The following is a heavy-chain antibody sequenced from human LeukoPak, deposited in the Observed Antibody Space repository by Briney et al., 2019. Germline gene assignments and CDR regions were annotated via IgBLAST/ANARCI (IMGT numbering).Heavy chain of an antibody. J-gene: IGHJ5*02. CDR2: IGAYNGNT. D-gene: IGHD3-22*01. V-gene: IGHV1-18*01. CDR1: GYTFTSYG. CDR3: ARDYVAPVVITTDDRFDP. Sequence: ASVKVSCKASGYTFTSYGISWVRQAPGQGLEWMGWIGAYNGNTNYAQKLQGRVTMTTDTSTSTAYMELRSLRSDDTAVYYCARDYVAPVVITTDDRFDPWGQGTLVTVSS.